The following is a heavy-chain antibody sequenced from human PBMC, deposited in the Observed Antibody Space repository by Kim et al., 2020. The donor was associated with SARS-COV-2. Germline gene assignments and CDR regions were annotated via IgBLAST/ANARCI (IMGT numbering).Heavy chain of an antibody. CDR1: GYTLTELS. D-gene: IGHD6-19*01. J-gene: IGHJ5*02. V-gene: IGHV1-24*01. CDR3: ATSTGIAVAGWLDP. Sequence: ASVKVSCKVSGYTLTELSIHWVRQAPGKGLEWMGCFDPEDGETNYAQKFQGRVTMTADTSTDTAYMELSSLRSEDTAVYYCATSTGIAVAGWLDPWGQGTLVTVSS. CDR2: FDPEDGET.